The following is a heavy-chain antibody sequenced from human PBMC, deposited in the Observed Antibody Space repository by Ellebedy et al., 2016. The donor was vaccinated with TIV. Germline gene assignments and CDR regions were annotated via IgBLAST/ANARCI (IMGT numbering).Heavy chain of an antibody. CDR2: ISAYSGNT. D-gene: IGHD3-22*01. Sequence: ASVKVSCKASGYTFTSFGVTWVRQAPGQGLEWMGWISAYSGNTKYAQKLQGRVILTTDTSMNTAYLELRSLRSDDTAVYYCARVGPFYDDTSGYMHYWGQGTLATVSS. J-gene: IGHJ4*02. CDR3: ARVGPFYDDTSGYMHY. V-gene: IGHV1-18*04. CDR1: GYTFTSFG.